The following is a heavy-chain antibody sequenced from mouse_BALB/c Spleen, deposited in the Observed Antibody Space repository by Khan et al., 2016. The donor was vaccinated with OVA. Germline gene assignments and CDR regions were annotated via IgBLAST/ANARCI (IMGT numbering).Heavy chain of an antibody. CDR3: ARMAK. J-gene: IGHJ2*01. D-gene: IGHD1-2*01. V-gene: IGHV5-6-3*01. CDR2: IDSNGGST. CDR1: RFSITSYG. Sequence: EVELVESGRGIVQPSRSLKRTCAASRFSITSYGVSSVRQPPDKRLELVATIDSNGGSTDYPVSVNRRFTISGDNAKHALFLQMRLQKSEDTAVNYSARMAKWGQGTTLTVSS.